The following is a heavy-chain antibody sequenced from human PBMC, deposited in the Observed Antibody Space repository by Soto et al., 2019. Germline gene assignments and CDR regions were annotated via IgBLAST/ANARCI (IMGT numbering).Heavy chain of an antibody. D-gene: IGHD6-13*01. J-gene: IGHJ5*02. CDR1: GGSISSGGYS. V-gene: IGHV4-30-2*01. CDR3: ARVGASHSSRWGRRWFDP. CDR2: IYHSGST. Sequence: SLTCAVSGGSISSGGYSWSWIRQPPGKGLEWIGYIYHSGSTYYNPSLKSRVTISVDRSKNQFSLKLSSVTAADTAVYYCARVGASHSSRWGRRWFDPWGPGTLVTVSS.